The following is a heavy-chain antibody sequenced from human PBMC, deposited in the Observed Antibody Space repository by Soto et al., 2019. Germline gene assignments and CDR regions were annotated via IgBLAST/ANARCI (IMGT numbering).Heavy chain of an antibody. D-gene: IGHD3-10*01. CDR1: GGSFIGYY. Sequence: SETLSLTCAVYGGSFIGYYWSWIRQPPGKGLEWIGEINHSGSTNYNPSLKSRVTISVDTSKNQFSLKLSSVTAADTAVYYCARADPRFYGSGGYYKPYNWFDPWGQGTLVTVSS. CDR3: ARADPRFYGSGGYYKPYNWFDP. CDR2: INHSGST. V-gene: IGHV4-34*01. J-gene: IGHJ5*02.